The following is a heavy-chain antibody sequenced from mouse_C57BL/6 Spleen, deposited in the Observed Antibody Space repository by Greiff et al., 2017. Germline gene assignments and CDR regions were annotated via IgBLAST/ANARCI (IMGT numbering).Heavy chain of an antibody. V-gene: IGHV3-6*01. CDR3: ARRGNWDDYFDY. CDR2: ISYDGSN. Sequence: VQLKESGPGLVKPSQSLSLTCSVTGYSITSGYYWNWIRQFPGNKLEWMGYISYDGSNNYNPSLKNRISITRDTSKNQFFLKLNSVTTEDTATYYCARRGNWDDYFDYWGQGTTLTVSS. CDR1: GYSITSGYY. J-gene: IGHJ2*01. D-gene: IGHD4-1*01.